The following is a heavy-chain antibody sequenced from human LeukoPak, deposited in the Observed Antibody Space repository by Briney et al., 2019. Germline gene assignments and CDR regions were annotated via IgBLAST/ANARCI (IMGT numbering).Heavy chain of an antibody. J-gene: IGHJ4*02. V-gene: IGHV4-59*01. CDR3: ARVTYGSGSYYFGIFDY. Sequence: PSETLSLTCTVSGXSISNFYGSWLRQPPGKGLESLGYILYSGSTNYNPSLKSRVAISIDTSKNQFSLRVSSVTAADTAVYYCARVTYGSGSYYFGIFDYWGQGTLVTVSS. D-gene: IGHD3-10*01. CDR1: GXSISNFY. CDR2: ILYSGST.